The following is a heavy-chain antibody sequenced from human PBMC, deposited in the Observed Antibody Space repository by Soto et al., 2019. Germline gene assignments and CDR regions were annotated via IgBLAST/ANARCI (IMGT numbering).Heavy chain of an antibody. V-gene: IGHV4-39*01. CDR3: ASRTGVATIIGYYHSMDL. CDR2: IYYSGST. Sequence: SETLSLTCTVSGGSISSSSYYWGWIRQAPGKGLEWIGSIYYSGSTYYNPSLKSRVTIAVDTSKNQFSLKLSSVTAADTAVYYCASRTGVATIIGYYHSMDLWGKGTTVTVSS. CDR1: GGSISSSSYY. J-gene: IGHJ6*03. D-gene: IGHD5-12*01.